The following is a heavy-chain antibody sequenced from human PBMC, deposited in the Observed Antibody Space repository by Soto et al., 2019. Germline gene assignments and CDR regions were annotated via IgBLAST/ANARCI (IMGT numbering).Heavy chain of an antibody. CDR3: ARVFTGYSSGWYPDY. D-gene: IGHD6-19*01. Sequence: GASVKVSCKASGHTFTTYYMHWVRQAPGQGLEWMGIINPSGGSTSYAQKFQGRVTMTRDTSTSTVYMEMSSLRSEDTAVYYCARVFTGYSSGWYPDYWGQGTLVNVSS. V-gene: IGHV1-46*01. CDR2: INPSGGST. CDR1: GHTFTTYY. J-gene: IGHJ4*02.